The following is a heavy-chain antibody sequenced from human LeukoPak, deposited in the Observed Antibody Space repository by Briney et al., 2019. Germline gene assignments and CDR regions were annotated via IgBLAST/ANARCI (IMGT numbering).Heavy chain of an antibody. D-gene: IGHD1-26*01. CDR3: ARGKWAPFDY. CDR1: GFIFSNYA. CDR2: IKQDGDDQ. Sequence: AGGALRLSCAASGFIFSNYAMTWVRRAPGRGLELVANIKQDGDDQNYVDSVKGRLTISRDNAKKSLYLQMNSLRAEDSAVYYCARGKWAPFDYWGQGILVTVSS. V-gene: IGHV3-7*01. J-gene: IGHJ4*02.